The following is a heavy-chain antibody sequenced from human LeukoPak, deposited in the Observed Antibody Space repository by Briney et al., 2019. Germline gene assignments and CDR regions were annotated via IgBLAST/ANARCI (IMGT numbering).Heavy chain of an antibody. CDR2: INPNSGGT. CDR1: GYTFTGYY. CDR3: ARGLDIVVVPAATY. Sequence: ASVKVSCKASGYTFTGYYMRWVRQAPGQGLEWMGWINPNSGGTNYAQKFQGRVTMTRDTSISTAYMELSRLRSDDTAVYYCARGLDIVVVPAATYWGQGTLVTVSS. V-gene: IGHV1-2*02. J-gene: IGHJ4*02. D-gene: IGHD2-2*03.